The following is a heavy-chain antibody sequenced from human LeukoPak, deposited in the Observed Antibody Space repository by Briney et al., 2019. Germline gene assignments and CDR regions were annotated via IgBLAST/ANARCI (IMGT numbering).Heavy chain of an antibody. CDR1: GYSISSGYY. J-gene: IGHJ6*04. Sequence: SETLSLTCTVSGYSISSGYYWGWIRQPPGKGLEWIGSIYYSGSTYYNPSLKSRVTISVDTSKNQFSLKLSSVTAADTAVYYCARRQVVRGVIPVPQGRKDVWGKGTTVTISS. CDR3: ARRQVVRGVIPVPQGRKDV. CDR2: IYYSGST. V-gene: IGHV4-38-2*02. D-gene: IGHD3-10*01.